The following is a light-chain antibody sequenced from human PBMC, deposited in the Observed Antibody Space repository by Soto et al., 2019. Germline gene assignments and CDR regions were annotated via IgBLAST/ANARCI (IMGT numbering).Light chain of an antibody. CDR2: GAS. CDR3: QQYSSSPPYT. CDR1: QSVSSSY. J-gene: IGKJ2*01. Sequence: EIVLTQSPGTLSLSPGERATLSCRAIQSVSSSYLAWYQQKPGQAPRLLIYGASSRATGIPDRFSGSGSGTDFTLTISRLEPEDFAVYYCQQYSSSPPYTFGQGTKLEIK. V-gene: IGKV3-20*01.